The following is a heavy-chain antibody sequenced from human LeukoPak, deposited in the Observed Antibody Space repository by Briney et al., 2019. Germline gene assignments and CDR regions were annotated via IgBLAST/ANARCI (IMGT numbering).Heavy chain of an antibody. J-gene: IGHJ4*02. V-gene: IGHV1-69*05. CDR3: ARDAPGYSSSWQNFDY. CDR1: GGTFSSYA. Sequence: SVNVSCKASGGTFSSYAISSVRQAPGQGLEWMGRIIPIFGTANYAQKFQGRVTITTDESTRTAYTALSRLRSADTAVYYCARDAPGYSSSWQNFDYWGQGTLVTVSS. CDR2: IIPIFGTA. D-gene: IGHD6-13*01.